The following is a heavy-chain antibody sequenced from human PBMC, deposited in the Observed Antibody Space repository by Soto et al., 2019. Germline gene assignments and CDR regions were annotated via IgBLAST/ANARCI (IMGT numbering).Heavy chain of an antibody. J-gene: IGHJ6*02. CDR1: GFTFRSYG. D-gene: IGHD2-15*01. CDR3: GKDTLDCSGGDCPLYYYYGMDV. CDR2: ISNDGTNK. V-gene: IGHV3-30*18. Sequence: QVQLVESGGGVVQPGESLRLSCATSGFTFRSYGMHWVRQAPGKGLEWLAVISNDGTNKFFADSMKGRLTLSRDNARNTLYLQINSLRAEDTAVYFCGKDTLDCSGGDCPLYYYYGMDVWGQGTTVTVSS.